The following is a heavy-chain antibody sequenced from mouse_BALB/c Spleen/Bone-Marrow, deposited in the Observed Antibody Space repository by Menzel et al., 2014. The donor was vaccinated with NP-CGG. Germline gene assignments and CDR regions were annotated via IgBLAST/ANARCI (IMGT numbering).Heavy chain of an antibody. Sequence: EVKVVESGGGLVQPGGSRKLSCAASGFTFSSFGTHWVRQAPEKGLEWVAYISSGSSTVYYADKVMGRFTISRDNPKNTLFLQMTSLRSEDTAMYYCARSGSSSGYFDYWGQGTTLTVSS. CDR3: ARSGSSSGYFDY. CDR2: ISSGSSTV. J-gene: IGHJ2*01. D-gene: IGHD1-1*01. V-gene: IGHV5-17*02. CDR1: GFTFSSFG.